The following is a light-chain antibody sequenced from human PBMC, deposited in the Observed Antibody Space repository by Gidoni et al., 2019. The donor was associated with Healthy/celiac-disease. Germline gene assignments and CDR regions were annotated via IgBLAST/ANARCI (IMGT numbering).Light chain of an antibody. CDR3: QQRSGT. J-gene: IGKJ1*01. CDR1: QSVSSY. CDR2: DAS. Sequence: EIVLTQSPATLSLSPGERATLSCRASQSVSSYLAWYQQKPGQAPRLLIYDASNRATGIPAKLSGSGSGTDFTLTISSLDPEDFAVYYCQQRSGTFGQGTKVEIK. V-gene: IGKV3-11*01.